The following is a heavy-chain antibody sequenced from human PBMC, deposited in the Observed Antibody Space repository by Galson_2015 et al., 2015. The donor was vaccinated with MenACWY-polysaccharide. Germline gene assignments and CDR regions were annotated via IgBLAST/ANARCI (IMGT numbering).Heavy chain of an antibody. Sequence: VKVSCKASGYTFITYGISWVRQAPGQRPEWMGWISAYNGNTNYAQKFQGRVTMTTDTSTTTAYMELRSLRSDDTAMYYCARDRVAARPGWFDPWGQGTLVTVSS. V-gene: IGHV1-18*01. CDR1: GYTFITYG. J-gene: IGHJ5*02. CDR2: ISAYNGNT. D-gene: IGHD6-6*01. CDR3: ARDRVAARPGWFDP.